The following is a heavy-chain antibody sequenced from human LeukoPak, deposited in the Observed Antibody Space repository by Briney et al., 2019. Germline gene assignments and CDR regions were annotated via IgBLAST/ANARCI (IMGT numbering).Heavy chain of an antibody. CDR2: ISAYNGNT. D-gene: IGHD6-19*01. CDR1: GYTFTSYG. V-gene: IGHV1-18*04. CDR3: ARDLRAVALYYFDY. J-gene: IGHJ4*02. Sequence: ASVKVSCKASGYTFTSYGISWVRQAPGQGLEWMGWISAYNGNTNYAQKLQGRVTMTTDTSTSTAYMELRSQRSDDTAVYYCARDLRAVALYYFDYWGQGTLVTVSS.